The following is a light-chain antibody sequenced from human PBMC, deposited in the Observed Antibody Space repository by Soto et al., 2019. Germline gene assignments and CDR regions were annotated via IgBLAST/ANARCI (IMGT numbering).Light chain of an antibody. Sequence: QAVVTQEPSLTVSPGGTVTHTCGSRTGAVTSGHYPYWFQQKPGQAPRTLIYDTTNKHSWTPARFSGSLLGGKAALTLSGAQPEDEADYYCMLSYTGAVLFGGGTKLTVL. CDR1: TGAVTSGHY. J-gene: IGLJ2*01. CDR3: MLSYTGAVL. CDR2: DTT. V-gene: IGLV7-46*01.